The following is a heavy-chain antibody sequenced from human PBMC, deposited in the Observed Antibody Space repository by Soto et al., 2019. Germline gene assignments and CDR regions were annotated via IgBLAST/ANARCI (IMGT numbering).Heavy chain of an antibody. CDR3: AKEGAIPGEVDA. CDR1: GFIFIDWF. CDR2: INTSGGNS. Sequence: HLAQSGPEVKRPGASVKISCKASGFIFIDWFMHWVRQAPGQGPEWMGIINTSGGNSIYSQKFQDRVTMTRDTSTSTLYVELSSLTSADTAVYYCAKEGAIPGEVDAWGQGTLVTVSS. V-gene: IGHV1-46*01. J-gene: IGHJ1*01. D-gene: IGHD2-21*01.